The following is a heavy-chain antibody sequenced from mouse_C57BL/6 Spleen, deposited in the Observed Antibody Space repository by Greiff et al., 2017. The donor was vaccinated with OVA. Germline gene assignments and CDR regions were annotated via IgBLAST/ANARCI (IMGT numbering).Heavy chain of an antibody. J-gene: IGHJ2*01. D-gene: IGHD3-3*01. CDR1: GYTFTDYE. CDR2: IDPETGGT. Sequence: VQLQQSGAELVRPGASVTLSCKASGYTFTDYEMHWVKQTPVHGLEWIGAIDPETGGTAYNQKFKGKAILTADKSSSTAYMELRSLTSEDSAVYYCTREEGTRDYWGQGTTLTVSS. V-gene: IGHV1-15*01. CDR3: TREEGTRDY.